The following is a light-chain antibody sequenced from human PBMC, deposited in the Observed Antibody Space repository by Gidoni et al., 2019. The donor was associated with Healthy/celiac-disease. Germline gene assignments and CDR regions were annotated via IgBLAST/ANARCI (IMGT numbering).Light chain of an antibody. CDR3: SSRDSSGNLLWV. CDR2: GKS. Sequence: SSELTQDPAVSVALGQTVRITCQGDSLRRYYASWYQQKPGQAPVLVIYGKSNRPSGIPDRFSGSSSGNTASLTITGAQAEDEADYYCSSRDSSGNLLWVFGGGTNLTVL. CDR1: SLRRYY. J-gene: IGLJ3*02. V-gene: IGLV3-19*01.